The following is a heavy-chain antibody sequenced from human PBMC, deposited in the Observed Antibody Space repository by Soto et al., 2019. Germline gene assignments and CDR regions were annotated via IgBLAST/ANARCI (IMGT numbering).Heavy chain of an antibody. D-gene: IGHD2-15*01. Sequence: ASVKVSCKASGYTFTSYGISWVRHAPGQGLEWMGWISAYNGNTNYAQKLQGRVTMTTDTFTSTAYMELRSLRSDDTAVYYCARGTYCSGGSCYRTTYYYYGMDVWGQGTTVTVSS. CDR2: ISAYNGNT. J-gene: IGHJ6*02. CDR3: ARGTYCSGGSCYRTTYYYYGMDV. CDR1: GYTFTSYG. V-gene: IGHV1-18*01.